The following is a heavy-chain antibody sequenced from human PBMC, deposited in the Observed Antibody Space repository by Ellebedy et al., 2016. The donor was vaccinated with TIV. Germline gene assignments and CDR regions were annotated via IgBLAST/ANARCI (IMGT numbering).Heavy chain of an antibody. CDR1: GFSLSTSGMR. J-gene: IGHJ6*02. CDR3: AQTSKGYCSGGSCYHMDV. D-gene: IGHD2-15*01. Sequence: SGPTLVXPTQTLTLTCTFSGFSLSTSGMRVSWIRQPPGKALEWLARIDWDDDKFYSTSLKTRLTISKDTSKNQVVLTMTNMDPVDTATYYCAQTSKGYCSGGSCYHMDVWGQGTTVTVSS. V-gene: IGHV2-70*04. CDR2: IDWDDDK.